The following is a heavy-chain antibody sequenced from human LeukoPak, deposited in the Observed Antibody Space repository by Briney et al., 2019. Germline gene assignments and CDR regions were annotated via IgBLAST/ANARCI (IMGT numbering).Heavy chain of an antibody. V-gene: IGHV4-31*03. CDR3: ARGSAVAGHGC. CDR2: IYYGGST. J-gene: IGHJ4*02. CDR1: GGSISSGGYY. D-gene: IGHD6-19*01. Sequence: SATLSLTCTVSGGSISSGGYYWSWIRQHPGKGLEWIGYIYYGGSTYYNPSLKSRITISVYTSKNQSSLKLSSVTAADTAVYYCARGSAVAGHGCWGQGTLVTVSS.